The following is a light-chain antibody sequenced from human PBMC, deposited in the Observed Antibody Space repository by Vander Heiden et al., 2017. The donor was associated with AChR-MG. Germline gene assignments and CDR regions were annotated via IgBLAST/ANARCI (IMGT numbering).Light chain of an antibody. CDR2: GAS. V-gene: IGKV3-15*01. J-gene: IGKJ4*01. CDR3: QQYNNWPPLT. CDR1: QSVSSN. Sequence: ELVMTQSPSPLSVSPGERATLSCRASQSVSSNLAWYQQKPGQAPRLLIYGASTRATGIPARFSGSGSGTEFTLTISSLQSEDVAVYYCQQYNNWPPLTFGGGTKVEIK.